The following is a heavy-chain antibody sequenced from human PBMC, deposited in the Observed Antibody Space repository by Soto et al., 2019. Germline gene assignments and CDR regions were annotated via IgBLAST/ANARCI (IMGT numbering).Heavy chain of an antibody. CDR3: SKADLVGYCTGGSCNSLDY. CDR2: ISGGGGST. J-gene: IGHJ4*02. V-gene: IGHV3-23*01. D-gene: IGHD2-15*01. CDR1: GFTFSTYA. Sequence: EVQVLESGGGLVQPGGSLRLSCAASGFTFSTYAMSWVRQAPGKGLEWVSGISGGGGSTYYADSVKGRFTISRDNSKNTLYLQMNSLRSEDTALYYGSKADLVGYCTGGSCNSLDYWGQGTLVTVSS.